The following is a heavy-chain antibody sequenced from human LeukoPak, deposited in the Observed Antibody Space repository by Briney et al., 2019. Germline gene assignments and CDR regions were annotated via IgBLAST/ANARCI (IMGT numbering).Heavy chain of an antibody. CDR3: ARESDYDFWSGYFGGPREDWFDP. Sequence: GRSLRLSCAASGFTFSSYGMHWVRQAPGKGLEWVAVIWYDGSNKYYVDSVKGRFTISRDNSKNTLYLQMNSLRAEDTAVYYCARESDYDFWSGYFGGPREDWFDPWGQGTLVTVSS. J-gene: IGHJ5*02. CDR2: IWYDGSNK. V-gene: IGHV3-33*01. CDR1: GFTFSSYG. D-gene: IGHD3-3*01.